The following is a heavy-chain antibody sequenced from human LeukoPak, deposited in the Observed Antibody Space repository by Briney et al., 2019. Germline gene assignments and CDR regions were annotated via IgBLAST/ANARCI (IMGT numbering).Heavy chain of an antibody. Sequence: PGGSLKLSCTASGLSFLQFGGYGMTWVRQAPGKGLEWVSTISSGSHKFYADSVQGRFTISRDNAKRSLYLQMGSLRDDDTAIYYCASDGNAWSRDYWGQGTLVTVSS. CDR2: ISSGSHK. CDR3: ASDGNAWSRDY. CDR1: GLSFLQFGGYG. J-gene: IGHJ4*02. D-gene: IGHD1-1*01. V-gene: IGHV3-69-1*02.